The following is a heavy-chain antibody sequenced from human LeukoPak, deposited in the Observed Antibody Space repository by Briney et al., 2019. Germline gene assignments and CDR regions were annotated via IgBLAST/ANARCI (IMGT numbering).Heavy chain of an antibody. J-gene: IGHJ4*02. Sequence: QSGGSLRLSCAASGFAFRTYGMHWVRQAPGKGLEWVSYISSSGSTIYYADSVKGRFTISRDNAKNSLYLQMNSLRAEDTAVYYCARRSKYYYEDTRAGWGQGTLVTVSS. CDR3: ARRSKYYYEDTRAG. V-gene: IGHV3-48*04. D-gene: IGHD3-22*01. CDR2: ISSSGSTI. CDR1: GFAFRTYG.